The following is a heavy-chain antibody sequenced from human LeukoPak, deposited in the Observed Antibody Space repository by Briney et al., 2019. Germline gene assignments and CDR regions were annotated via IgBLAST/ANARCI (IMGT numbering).Heavy chain of an antibody. J-gene: IGHJ6*02. CDR3: ARCGV. V-gene: IGHV4-34*01. CDR2: INQSGST. CDR1: GGSFSGYY. Sequence: SETLSLTCAVYGGSFSGYYGSWVRQPAGKGLEWIGEINQSGSTNYNSSLKSRVTISVDASKNQFSLKLSSVTAADTAVYYCARCGVWGQGTTVTVSS.